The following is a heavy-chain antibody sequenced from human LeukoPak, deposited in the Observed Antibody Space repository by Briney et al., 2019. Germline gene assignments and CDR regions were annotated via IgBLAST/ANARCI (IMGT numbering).Heavy chain of an antibody. D-gene: IGHD6-6*01. V-gene: IGHV4-59*12. CDR1: GGSISSYY. Sequence: PSESLSLTCTVSGGSISSYYWSWIRQPPGKGLEWIGYIYYSGSTNYNPSLKSRVTISVDTSKNQFSLKLSSVTAADTAVYYCAGGRNFIAARRFDYWGQGTLVTVSS. CDR2: IYYSGST. CDR3: AGGRNFIAARRFDY. J-gene: IGHJ4*02.